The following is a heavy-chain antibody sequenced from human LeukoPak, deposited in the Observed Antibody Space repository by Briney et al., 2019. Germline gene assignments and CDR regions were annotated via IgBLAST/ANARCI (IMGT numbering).Heavy chain of an antibody. CDR3: ATGPNYYDSSGYYYNY. Sequence: VASVKVSCKVSGYTLTELSMHWVRQAPGKGLEWMGGFDPEDGETIYAQKFQGRVTMTEDTSTDTAYMELSSLRSEDTAVYYCATGPNYYDSSGYYYNYWAQGTLVTVSS. CDR1: GYTLTELS. J-gene: IGHJ4*02. D-gene: IGHD3-22*01. V-gene: IGHV1-24*01. CDR2: FDPEDGET.